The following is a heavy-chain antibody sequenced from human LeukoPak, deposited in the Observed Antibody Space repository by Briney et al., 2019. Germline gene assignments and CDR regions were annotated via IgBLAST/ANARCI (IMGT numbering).Heavy chain of an antibody. CDR2: INQDGSEK. D-gene: IGHD3-22*01. CDR3: ARHSYDSSDYSSSDAFDI. CDR1: GFTFRNYW. V-gene: IGHV3-7*01. J-gene: IGHJ3*02. Sequence: GGSLRLSCAASGFTFRNYWMSWVRQAPGKGLEWVANINQDGSEKYYVDSVKGRLTISRDNAKNSLYLQMNSLRAEDTAVYYCARHSYDSSDYSSSDAFDIWGQGTMVTVSS.